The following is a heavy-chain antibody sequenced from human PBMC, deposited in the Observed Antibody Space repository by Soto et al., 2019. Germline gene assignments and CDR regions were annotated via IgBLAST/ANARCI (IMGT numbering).Heavy chain of an antibody. Sequence: SETLSLTCTVFGGSISSYYWRWIRQPPGKGLEWIGYIYYRGSTKYNPSLKSRVKISVDTYKNQLSLKLNYLTAADTAVYYCARVWGGAFDIWGQGTMVT. V-gene: IGHV4-59*01. D-gene: IGHD3-10*01. CDR1: GGSISSYY. CDR2: IYYRGST. J-gene: IGHJ3*02. CDR3: ARVWGGAFDI.